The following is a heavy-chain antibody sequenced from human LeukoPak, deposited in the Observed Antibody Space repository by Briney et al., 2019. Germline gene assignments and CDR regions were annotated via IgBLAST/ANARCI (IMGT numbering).Heavy chain of an antibody. Sequence: PGGSLRLSCAASGFTISTYGMHWVRQAPGKGLEWVAFIGHDGTKIYYADSVQGRFTISRDNSKNTLYLEMNSLSGEDTALYYCAKDHVTWGNRYFAHWGQGTLGTASS. J-gene: IGHJ4*02. V-gene: IGHV3-30*02. CDR2: IGHDGTKI. D-gene: IGHD3-16*01. CDR1: GFTISTYG. CDR3: AKDHVTWGNRYFAH.